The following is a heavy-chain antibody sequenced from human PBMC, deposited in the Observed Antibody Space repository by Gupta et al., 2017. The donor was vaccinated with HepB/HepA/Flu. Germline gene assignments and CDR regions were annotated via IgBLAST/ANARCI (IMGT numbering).Heavy chain of an antibody. V-gene: IGHV4-4*07. D-gene: IGHD6-19*01. CDR2: IYTSGST. CDR1: GGSFSSYY. Sequence: QVQLQESGPGLVKPSETLSLPCTVSGGSFSSYYWRWIRQPAGKGLEWIRRIYTSGSTNYNPSLKSRVTMSVDTAKNQFTLKLSSVTAADTAVYYCASAGGWYYYFDYWGHGTLVTVSS. CDR3: ASAGGWYYYFDY. J-gene: IGHJ4*01.